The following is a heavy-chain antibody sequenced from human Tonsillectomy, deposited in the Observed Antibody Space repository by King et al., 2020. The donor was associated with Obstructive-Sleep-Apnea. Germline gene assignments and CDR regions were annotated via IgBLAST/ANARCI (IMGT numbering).Heavy chain of an antibody. V-gene: IGHV4-39*07. Sequence: PLQESGPGLVKPSETLSLTCSVSGGSISSSSYYWGWIRQPPGKGLEWIGTIYYSGSTYYNPSLMSRVTISVDTSKNQFSLKLSSVTAADTAVYYCARVGLTIFGVVYGLDVWGQGTTVTVSS. D-gene: IGHD3-3*01. CDR3: ARVGLTIFGVVYGLDV. J-gene: IGHJ6*02. CDR2: IYYSGST. CDR1: GGSISSSSYY.